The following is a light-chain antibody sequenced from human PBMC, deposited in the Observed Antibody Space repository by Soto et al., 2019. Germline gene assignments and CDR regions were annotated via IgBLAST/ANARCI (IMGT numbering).Light chain of an antibody. CDR1: SRDIGFFNY. J-gene: IGLJ1*01. CDR3: AAWDDSLNGYV. CDR2: EVT. V-gene: IGLV2-14*01. Sequence: QSALTQPASVSGSPGQSITISCTGTSRDIGFFNYVSWYQQFPGNAPKLIIFEVTNRPSRVSNRFSASKSGNTASLTISGLQAEDGSDYYCAAWDDSLNGYVFGTGTKLTVL.